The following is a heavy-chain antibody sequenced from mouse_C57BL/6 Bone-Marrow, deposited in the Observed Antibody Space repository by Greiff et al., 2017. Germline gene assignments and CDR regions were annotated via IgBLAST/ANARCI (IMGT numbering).Heavy chain of an antibody. Sequence: EVNVVESGGDLVKPGGSLTLSCAASGFTFSSYGMSWVRQTPDKRLEWVATISSGGSYTYYPDSVKGRFTISRDNAKNTLYLQMSSLKSEDTAMYYCARLGYYGSSYFDYWGQGTTLTVSS. D-gene: IGHD1-1*01. V-gene: IGHV5-6*01. CDR2: ISSGGSYT. CDR3: ARLGYYGSSYFDY. J-gene: IGHJ2*01. CDR1: GFTFSSYG.